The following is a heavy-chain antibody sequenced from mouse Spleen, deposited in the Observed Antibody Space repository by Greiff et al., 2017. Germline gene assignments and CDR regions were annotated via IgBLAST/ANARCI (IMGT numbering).Heavy chain of an antibody. CDR3: ARNPFTTATAWFAY. CDR2: INPNNGGT. CDR1: GYTFTDYY. J-gene: IGHJ3*01. D-gene: IGHD1-2*01. V-gene: IGHV1-26*01. Sequence: EVQLQQSGPELVKPGASVKISCKASGYTFTDYYMNWVKQSHGKSLEWIGDINPNNGGTSYNQKFKGKATLTVDKSSSTAYMELRSLTSEDSAVYYCARNPFTTATAWFAYWGQGTLVTVSA.